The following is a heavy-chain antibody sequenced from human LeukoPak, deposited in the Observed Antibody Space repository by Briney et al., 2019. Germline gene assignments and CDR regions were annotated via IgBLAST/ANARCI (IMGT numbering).Heavy chain of an antibody. CDR1: GYTFTGYY. CDR2: INPNSGGT. J-gene: IGHJ3*02. V-gene: IGHV1-2*02. CDR3: ARDYSSGFYAFDI. Sequence: ASVKVSCKASGYTFTGYYMHWVRQAPGQGLEWIGWINPNSGGTNYAQKFQGRVTMTRATSISTAYMELSRLRSDDTAVYYCARDYSSGFYAFDIWGQGTMVTVSS. D-gene: IGHD6-19*01.